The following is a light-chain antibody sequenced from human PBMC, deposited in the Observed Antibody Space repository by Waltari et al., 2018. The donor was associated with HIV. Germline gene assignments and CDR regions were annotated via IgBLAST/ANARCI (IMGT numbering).Light chain of an antibody. Sequence: QSVLTQPPSVSATPGQKVTISCSGSSSNIGYNYVFWYQQLPGTAPKLLIYDNNKRPSGIPDRFSGSKSGTSATLGITGLQTGDEADDYCATWDSGLSAVVFGGGTKLTVL. CDR3: ATWDSGLSAVV. CDR2: DNN. J-gene: IGLJ2*01. CDR1: SSNIGYNY. V-gene: IGLV1-51*01.